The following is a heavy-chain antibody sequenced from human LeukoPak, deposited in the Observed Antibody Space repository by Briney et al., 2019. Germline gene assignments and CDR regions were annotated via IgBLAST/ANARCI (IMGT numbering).Heavy chain of an antibody. CDR1: GITFNKYG. CDR2: VLGSGVPT. CDR3: AKDTNIFDY. V-gene: IGHV3-23*01. Sequence: GGSLRLSCAASGITFNKYGMSWVRQAPGKGLEWVATVLGSGVPTYYADSVKGRFTISRDNSKNTLYLQMNSLRAEDTAVYYCAKDTNIFDYWGQGTLVTVSS. J-gene: IGHJ4*02. D-gene: IGHD3-9*01.